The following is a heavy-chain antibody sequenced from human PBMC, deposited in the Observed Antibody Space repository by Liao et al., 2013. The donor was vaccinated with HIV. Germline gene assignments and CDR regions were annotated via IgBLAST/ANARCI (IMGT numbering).Heavy chain of an antibody. Sequence: QQRDTGLLKPSETLSLTCALYGGSFGERFWAWIRQPPGKGPEWIGSIYYRGTTYYNPSLKSRVVISVDTSKNQFSLKLNTVTAADTAVYFCARGRVQLLYPYFDNWGPESWSPSL. CDR1: GGSFGERF. CDR3: ARGRVQLLYPYFDN. J-gene: IGHJ4*01. V-gene: IGHV4-34*02. CDR2: IYYRGTT. D-gene: IGHD4-11*01.